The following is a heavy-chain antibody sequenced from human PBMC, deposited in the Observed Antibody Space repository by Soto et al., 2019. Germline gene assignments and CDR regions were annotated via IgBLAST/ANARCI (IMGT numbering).Heavy chain of an antibody. Sequence: SVKVSCKASGDTFNIYTFNWVRQAPGQGLEWMGGIFTMFGSPHNAEKFQHRLTITADDSTTTVYMELSDLRSEDTAVYYCATNGSSVVLDSWGQGTLVTVSS. CDR2: IFTMFGSP. D-gene: IGHD3-10*01. J-gene: IGHJ5*01. CDR1: GDTFNIYT. CDR3: ATNGSSVVLDS. V-gene: IGHV1-69*13.